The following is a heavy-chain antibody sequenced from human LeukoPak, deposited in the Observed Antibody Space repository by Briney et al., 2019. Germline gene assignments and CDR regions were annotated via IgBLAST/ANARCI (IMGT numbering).Heavy chain of an antibody. D-gene: IGHD3-16*01. V-gene: IGHV3-48*01. CDR1: GFTFSSYS. CDR2: ISSSSSTI. CDR3: AKEPGEGGSAFDY. J-gene: IGHJ4*02. Sequence: GGSLRLSCAASGFTFSSYSMNWVRQAPGKGLEWVSYISSSSSTIYYADSVKGRFTISRDNSKKTVYLQMSSLTIEDTAVYYCAKEPGEGGSAFDYWGQGTLVTVYS.